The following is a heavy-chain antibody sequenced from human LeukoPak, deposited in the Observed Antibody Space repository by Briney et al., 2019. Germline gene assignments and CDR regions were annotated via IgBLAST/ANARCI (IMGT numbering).Heavy chain of an antibody. CDR2: ISSSSVYI. Sequence: GGSLRLSCAASGFTFTTYSMNWVRQAPGKGLEWASSISSSSVYIYYAGSVKGRFTISRDNAKSSLFLQTDSLRAEGTAVYYCARSVSRDGYNHDAFDIWGQGTMVTFSS. D-gene: IGHD5-24*01. CDR1: GFTFTTYS. J-gene: IGHJ3*02. V-gene: IGHV3-21*01. CDR3: ARSVSRDGYNHDAFDI.